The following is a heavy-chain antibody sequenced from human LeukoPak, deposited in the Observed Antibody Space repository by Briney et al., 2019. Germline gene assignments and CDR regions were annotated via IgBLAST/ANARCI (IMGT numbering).Heavy chain of an antibody. CDR2: SIPYLNIP. V-gene: IGHV1-69*04. CDR1: GGTFSSFV. J-gene: IGHJ6*02. CDR3: ARGGYYEVDALDL. D-gene: IGHD3-16*01. Sequence: SVKVSCKASGGTFSSFVITWVRQVPGQGLEWMGKSIPYLNIPDYAQRFQGRVTITADKSTSTAYLEVSGLRSENTAIYYCARGGYYEVDALDLSGQGTTPTVSS.